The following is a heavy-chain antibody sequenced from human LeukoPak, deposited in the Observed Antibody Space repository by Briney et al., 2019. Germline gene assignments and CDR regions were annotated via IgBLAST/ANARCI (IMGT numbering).Heavy chain of an antibody. V-gene: IGHV3-21*01. J-gene: IGHJ4*02. Sequence: GGSLRLSCAASGFTFSSYSMNWVRQALGKGLEWVSSISSSSSYIYYADSVKGRFTISRDNAKNSLYLQMNTLRAEDTAVYYCARHGDFWSGYCPDYWGQGTLVTVSS. CDR1: GFTFSSYS. CDR3: ARHGDFWSGYCPDY. CDR2: ISSSSSYI. D-gene: IGHD3-3*01.